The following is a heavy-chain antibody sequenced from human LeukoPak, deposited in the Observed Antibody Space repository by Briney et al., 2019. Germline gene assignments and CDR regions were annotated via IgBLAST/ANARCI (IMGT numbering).Heavy chain of an antibody. CDR2: INSSSSYI. V-gene: IGHV3-21*01. J-gene: IGHJ4*02. CDR1: GFIFSLCS. D-gene: IGHD6-13*01. CDR3: ARGESTYSSSALDY. Sequence: TGGSLRLSCATSGFIFSLCSMNWVRQAPVKGLEWVSSINSSSSYIYYADSVKGRFTISRDNAKNTLYLQMSSLRAEDTAVYYCARGESTYSSSALDYWGQGSLVTVSS.